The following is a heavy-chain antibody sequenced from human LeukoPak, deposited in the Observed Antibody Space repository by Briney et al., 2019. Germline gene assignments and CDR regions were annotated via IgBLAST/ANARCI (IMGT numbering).Heavy chain of an antibody. D-gene: IGHD2-2*02. V-gene: IGHV3-11*06. CDR1: GFTFSGYY. J-gene: IGHJ5*02. CDR3: ARDLLVVPAAIGWSDP. CDR2: ISSSSSYT. Sequence: GGSLRLSCAASGFTFSGYYMSWIRQAPGKGLEWVSYISSSSSYTNYADSVKGRFTISRDNAKNSLYLQMNSLRAEDTAVYYCARDLLVVPAAIGWSDPWGQGTLVTVSS.